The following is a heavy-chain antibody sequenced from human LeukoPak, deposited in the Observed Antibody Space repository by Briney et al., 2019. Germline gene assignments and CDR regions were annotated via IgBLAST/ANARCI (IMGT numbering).Heavy chain of an antibody. CDR2: INSDGSST. CDR3: ARAGYYASKDFDY. CDR1: GFTFSSNW. D-gene: IGHD1-26*01. V-gene: IGHV3-74*01. J-gene: IGHJ4*02. Sequence: GGSLRLSCAASGFTFSSNWMSWVRQAPGKGLVWVSRINSDGSSTSYADSVKGRFTISRDNAKNTLYLQMNSLRAEDTAVYYCARAGYYASKDFDYWGQGTLVTVSS.